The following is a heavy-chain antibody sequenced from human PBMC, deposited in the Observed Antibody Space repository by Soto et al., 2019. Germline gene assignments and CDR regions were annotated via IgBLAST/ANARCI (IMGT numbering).Heavy chain of an antibody. CDR1: GFTFSSYA. J-gene: IGHJ4*02. CDR2: ISYDGRNK. D-gene: IGHD1-26*01. Sequence: GGSLRLSCAPSGFTFSSYAMHWVRQAPGKGLEWVAVISYDGRNKYSADSVKGRFTISRDNSKNTLYLQMNSLRAEDTAVYYCARDWARIVGATTPGYWGKGTLGTVSS. CDR3: ARDWARIVGATTPGY. V-gene: IGHV3-30*04.